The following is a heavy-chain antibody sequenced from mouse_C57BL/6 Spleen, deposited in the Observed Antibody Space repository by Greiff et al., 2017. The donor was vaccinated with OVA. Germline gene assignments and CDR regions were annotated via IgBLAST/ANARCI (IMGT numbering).Heavy chain of an antibody. CDR1: GYTFTDYN. CDR2: INPNNGGT. J-gene: IGHJ2*01. Sequence: VQLQQSGPELVKPGASVKIPCKASGYTFTDYNMDWVKQSHGKSLEWIGDINPNNGGTIYNQKFKGKATLTVDTSSSTAYMQLSSLTSEDSAVYYCALYYYGSSPYYLDYWGQGTTHTVSS. CDR3: ALYYYGSSPYYLDY. D-gene: IGHD1-1*01. V-gene: IGHV1-18*01.